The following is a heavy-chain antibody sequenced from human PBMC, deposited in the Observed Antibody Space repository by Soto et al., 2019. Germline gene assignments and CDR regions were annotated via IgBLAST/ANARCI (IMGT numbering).Heavy chain of an antibody. CDR1: GFTVNSNY. CDR2: IYSGGNT. J-gene: IGHJ6*02. CDR3: AREDYYYYGMDV. V-gene: IGHV3-53*01. Sequence: EVQLVESGGGLIQPGGSLRLSCAASGFTVNSNYMSWVRQAPGRGLEWVSVIYSGGNTYYADSVKGRFTISRDSSKNTLFLQMDSPRAEDTAVYYCAREDYYYYGMDVWGQGTTVTVSS.